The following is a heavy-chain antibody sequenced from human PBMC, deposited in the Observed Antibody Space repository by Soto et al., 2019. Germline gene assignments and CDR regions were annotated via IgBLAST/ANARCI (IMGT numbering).Heavy chain of an antibody. Sequence: GSLLPSCSASGSTFSSYGMHWVRQAPGKGLEWVAVIWYDGSNKYYADSVKGRFTISRDNSKNTLYLQMNSLRAEDTAVYYCERDIYGGNSGDAFDIWGQGTMVTVSS. CDR1: GSTFSSYG. CDR3: ERDIYGGNSGDAFDI. D-gene: IGHD4-17*01. J-gene: IGHJ3*02. CDR2: IWYDGSNK. V-gene: IGHV3-33*01.